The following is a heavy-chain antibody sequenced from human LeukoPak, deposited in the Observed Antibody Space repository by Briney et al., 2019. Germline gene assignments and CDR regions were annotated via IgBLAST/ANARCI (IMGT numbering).Heavy chain of an antibody. Sequence: GGSLRLSCAASGFTFSNAWMSWVRRAPGKGLEWVGRIKARTNGGTADYSPPVNGRFTISRDDSKNTLYLQMNSLRAEDTAVYYCAKESLDWEAASGYDYHYYYYYMDVWGKGTTVTISS. J-gene: IGHJ6*03. CDR2: IKARTNGGTA. D-gene: IGHD5-12*01. V-gene: IGHV3-15*01. CDR3: AKESLDWEAASGYDYHYYYYYMDV. CDR1: GFTFSNAW.